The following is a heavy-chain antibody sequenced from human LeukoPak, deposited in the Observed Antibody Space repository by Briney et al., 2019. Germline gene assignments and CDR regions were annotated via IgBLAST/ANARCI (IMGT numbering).Heavy chain of an antibody. Sequence: SETLSLTCTVSGGSISSYYWNWIRQPPGKGLEWIGYIYYSGSTNYNPSLKSRVTISVDTSKNQFSLKLSSVTAADTAVYYCARGGTYYDFWSGYNFDYWGQGTLVTVSS. CDR2: IYYSGST. V-gene: IGHV4-59*01. CDR3: ARGGTYYDFWSGYNFDY. J-gene: IGHJ4*02. CDR1: GGSISSYY. D-gene: IGHD3-3*01.